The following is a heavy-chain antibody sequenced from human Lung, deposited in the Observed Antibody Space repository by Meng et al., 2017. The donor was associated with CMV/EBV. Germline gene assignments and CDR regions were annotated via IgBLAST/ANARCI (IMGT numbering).Heavy chain of an antibody. D-gene: IGHD2-15*01. CDR1: GGSISTYY. CDR2: ISNSGST. Sequence: SXTLSLXCTVSGGSISTYYWNWLRQLPGKGLEWIGYISNSGSTDYNPSLKSRVTISVDTSKNQFSLKLTSVTAADTAVYYCARFDMDVEGYYGMDVWGQGSXVNGAS. V-gene: IGHV4-59*01. CDR3: ARFDMDVEGYYGMDV. J-gene: IGHJ6*02.